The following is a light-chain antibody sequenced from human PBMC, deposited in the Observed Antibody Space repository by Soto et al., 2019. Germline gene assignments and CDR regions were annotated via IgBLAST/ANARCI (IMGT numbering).Light chain of an antibody. CDR2: GAS. CDR1: QSVSSN. CDR3: QQYQSWPLT. Sequence: EIVMTQSPATLSVSPGERATLSCRASQSVSSNLAWYQQKPGQAPRLLIYGASTRATGIPARFSGSGSGTEFTLTISSLQSEDFADYFCQQYQSWPLTFGGGTKVEIK. J-gene: IGKJ4*01. V-gene: IGKV3-15*01.